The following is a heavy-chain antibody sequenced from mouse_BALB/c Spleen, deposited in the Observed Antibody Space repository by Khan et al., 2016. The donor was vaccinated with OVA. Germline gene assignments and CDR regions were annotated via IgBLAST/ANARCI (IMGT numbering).Heavy chain of an antibody. Sequence: EVELVESGGGLVQPGGSRKLSCAASGFTFSDYGLAWVRQAPGKGPAWVAFISSLAYSIYYADTETGRFTISRENAKNTLYLEMSSLRSEDTAMYYCARSWAMGYWGQGTSVTVSS. V-gene: IGHV5-15*02. CDR1: GFTFSDYG. J-gene: IGHJ4*01. CDR3: ARSWAMGY. CDR2: ISSLAYSI.